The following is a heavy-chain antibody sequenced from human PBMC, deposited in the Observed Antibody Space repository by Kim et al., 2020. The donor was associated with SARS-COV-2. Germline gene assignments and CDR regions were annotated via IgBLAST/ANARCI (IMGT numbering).Heavy chain of an antibody. V-gene: IGHV4-39*01. CDR3: ARLSGGSDLHGMDV. D-gene: IGHD3-16*01. J-gene: IGHJ6*02. CDR2: AFFDGRT. CDR1: GGSISNSRYY. Sequence: SETLSLTCSVSGGSISNSRYYWGWIRQPPGKGLDWIGSAFFDGRTHYNPSLRSRVTISVDTSKDQFSLRLRYMTAADSGVYYCARLSGGSDLHGMDVWGQGTTVNVSS.